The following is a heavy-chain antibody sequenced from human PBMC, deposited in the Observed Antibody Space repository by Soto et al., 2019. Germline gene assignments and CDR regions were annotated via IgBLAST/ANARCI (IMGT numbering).Heavy chain of an antibody. CDR1: GYTITALS. J-gene: IGHJ5*02. CDR3: ATIRYGSGSYYPDWFDP. Sequence: ASVQGSCKVSGYTITALSMHWVRQALVKVLEWMGGFDPEDGETIYAQKSQGRVTMTEDTSTDTAYMELSSLRSEDTAVYYCATIRYGSGSYYPDWFDPWGQGTLVT. D-gene: IGHD3-10*01. V-gene: IGHV1-24*01. CDR2: FDPEDGET.